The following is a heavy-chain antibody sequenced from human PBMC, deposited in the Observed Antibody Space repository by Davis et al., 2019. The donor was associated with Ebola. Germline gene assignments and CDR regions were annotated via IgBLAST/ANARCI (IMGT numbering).Heavy chain of an antibody. Sequence: MPSETLSLTCNVSGDSISSHYWSWIRQSPGKGLEWIGHVYYSGRTNYNPSLKSRVTISVDTSKNQFSLKLSSVTAADTAVYYCARAMVTMVSFAFDIWGQGTVVTVSS. V-gene: IGHV4-59*11. CDR3: ARAMVTMVSFAFDI. D-gene: IGHD3-10*01. CDR2: VYYSGRT. J-gene: IGHJ3*02. CDR1: GDSISSHY.